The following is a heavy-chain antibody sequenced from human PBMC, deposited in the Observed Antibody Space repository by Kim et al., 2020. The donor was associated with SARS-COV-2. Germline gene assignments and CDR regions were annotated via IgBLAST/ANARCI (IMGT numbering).Heavy chain of an antibody. D-gene: IGHD3-10*01. V-gene: IGHV1-69*13. CDR1: GGTFSSYA. CDR3: ARERDYYGSGSYSGMDV. Sequence: SVKVSCKASGGTFSSYAISWVRQAPGQGLEWMGGIIPIFGTANYAQKFQGRVTITADESTSTAYMELSSLRSEDTAVYYCARERDYYGSGSYSGMDVWGQGTTVTVSS. CDR2: IIPIFGTA. J-gene: IGHJ6*02.